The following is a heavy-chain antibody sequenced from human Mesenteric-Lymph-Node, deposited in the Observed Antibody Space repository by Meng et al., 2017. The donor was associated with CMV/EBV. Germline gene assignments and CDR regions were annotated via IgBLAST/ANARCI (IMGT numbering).Heavy chain of an antibody. Sequence: GESLKISCAASGFTFSSYWMHWVRQGPVKGLVWVSRINSDGSSTSYADSVKGRFTISRDNAKNTLYLQMNSLRAEDTAVYYCASPLLASWHIGTYYYGMDVWGQGTTVTVSS. CDR2: INSDGSST. J-gene: IGHJ6*02. CDR1: GFTFSSYW. V-gene: IGHV3-74*01. D-gene: IGHD2-21*01. CDR3: ASPLLASWHIGTYYYGMDV.